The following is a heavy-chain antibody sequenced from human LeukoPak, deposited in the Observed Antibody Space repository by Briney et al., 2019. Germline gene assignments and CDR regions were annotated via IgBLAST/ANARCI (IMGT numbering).Heavy chain of an antibody. V-gene: IGHV3-11*01. J-gene: IGHJ4*02. Sequence: KPGGSLRLSCAASGFTFSAYYMSWIRQAPGKGLECISYISSSGSTIYYADSVKGRFTISRDNPKNTMYLQMNSLRAEDTAVYYCAKVYGITIFGVLNYWGQGTLVTVSS. CDR2: ISSSGSTI. CDR3: AKVYGITIFGVLNY. D-gene: IGHD3-3*01. CDR1: GFTFSAYY.